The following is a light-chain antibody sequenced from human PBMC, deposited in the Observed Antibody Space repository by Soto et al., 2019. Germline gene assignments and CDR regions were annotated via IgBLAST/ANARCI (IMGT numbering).Light chain of an antibody. CDR3: RSYAGSDKFV. V-gene: IGLV2-8*01. Sequence: QSALTQPASVSGSPGQSITISCAGTMRDVGAYNLVSWYQQHPGRAPQLIIYEVRNRPSGVPDRFSGSKSGNTASLTVSGLQAEDEADYYCRSYAGSDKFVFGTGTKVTVL. J-gene: IGLJ1*01. CDR1: MRDVGAYNL. CDR2: EVR.